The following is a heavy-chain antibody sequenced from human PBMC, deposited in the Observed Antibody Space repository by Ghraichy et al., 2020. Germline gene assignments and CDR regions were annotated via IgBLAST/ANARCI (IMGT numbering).Heavy chain of an antibody. J-gene: IGHJ6*02. V-gene: IGHV3-48*02. D-gene: IGHD4-23*01. CDR2: ITSSSRFI. CDR3: ARGSTVVRFYYYDGMDV. CDR1: GFALNSYS. Sequence: GESLNISCVGTGFALNSYSMNWVRQAQGKGLEWVSYITSSSRFISYADSVKGRFTVSRDNAQNSLYLQMKSLRDDDTAVYYCARGSTVVRFYYYDGMDVWGQGTTVTVSS.